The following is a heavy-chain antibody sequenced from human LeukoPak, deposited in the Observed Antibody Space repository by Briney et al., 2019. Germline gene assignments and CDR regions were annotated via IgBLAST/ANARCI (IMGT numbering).Heavy chain of an antibody. V-gene: IGHV3-21*01. D-gene: IGHD3-10*01. CDR1: GFTFSLYD. CDR2: IDTSGSYI. CDR3: ARGRSITLLRGVAMSDGFDI. J-gene: IGHJ3*02. Sequence: GGSLRLSCSASGFTFSLYDMNWVRQAPGKGLEWVSFIDTSGSYIYYGDSLKGRVTISRDNAKNSLYLQMNGLRAEDTAVYYCARGRSITLLRGVAMSDGFDIWGQGAMVTVSS.